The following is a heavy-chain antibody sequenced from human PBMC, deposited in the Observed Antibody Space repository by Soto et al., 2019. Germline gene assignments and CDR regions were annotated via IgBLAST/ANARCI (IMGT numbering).Heavy chain of an antibody. D-gene: IGHD6-6*01. V-gene: IGHV3-30-3*01. CDR2: ISYDGSNK. CDR1: GFTFSSYA. J-gene: IGHJ4*02. CDR3: AIEYSSSSGEDY. Sequence: PGGSLRLSCAASGFTFSSYAMHWVRQAPGKGLEWVAVISYDGSNKYCADSVKGRFTISRDNSKNTLYLQMNSLRAEDTAVYYCAIEYSSSSGEDYWGQGTLVTVSS.